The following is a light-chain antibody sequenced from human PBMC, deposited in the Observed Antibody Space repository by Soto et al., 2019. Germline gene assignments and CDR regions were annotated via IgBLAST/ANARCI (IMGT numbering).Light chain of an antibody. V-gene: IGKV3-20*01. CDR3: QQYGSSLPLYT. Sequence: EIVLTQSPGTLSLSPGERATLSCRASQRVSSSYLAWYQQKPGQAPRLLIYGASTRATGISDRFSGSVSGTDFTLTISRLEPEDFAVYYCQQYGSSLPLYTFGQGTKLEIK. CDR2: GAS. CDR1: QRVSSSY. J-gene: IGKJ2*01.